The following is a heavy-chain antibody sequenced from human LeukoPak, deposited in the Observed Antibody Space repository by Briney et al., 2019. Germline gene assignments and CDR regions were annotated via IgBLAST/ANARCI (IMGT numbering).Heavy chain of an antibody. J-gene: IGHJ4*02. CDR2: INHSGST. D-gene: IGHD6-13*01. Sequence: PSETLSLTCAVYGGSFSGYYWSWIRQPPGKGLEWIGEINHSGSTNYNPSLKSRVTISVDTSKDQFSLKLSSVTAADTAVYYCARGRDSWSRSDYWGQGTLVTVSS. CDR1: GGSFSGYY. CDR3: ARGRDSWSRSDY. V-gene: IGHV4-34*01.